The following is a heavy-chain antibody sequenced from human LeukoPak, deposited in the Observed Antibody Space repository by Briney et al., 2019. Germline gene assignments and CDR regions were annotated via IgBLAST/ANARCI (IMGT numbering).Heavy chain of an antibody. Sequence: PSETLSLTCTVSGGSISSSSYYWGWIRQPPGKGLERIGSIYYSGSTYYNPSLKSRVTISVDTSKNQFSLKLSSVTAADTAVYYCAGTSSGSYYFDYWGQGTLVTVSS. CDR3: AGTSSGSYYFDY. CDR2: IYYSGST. CDR1: GGSISSSSYY. D-gene: IGHD3-22*01. V-gene: IGHV4-39*07. J-gene: IGHJ4*02.